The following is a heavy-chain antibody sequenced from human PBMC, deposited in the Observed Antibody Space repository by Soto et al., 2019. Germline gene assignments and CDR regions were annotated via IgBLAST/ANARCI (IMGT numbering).Heavy chain of an antibody. Sequence: GGSLRLSCAASGFTFSSYSMNWVRQAPGKGLEWVSSISSSSSYIYYADSVKGRFTISRDNAKNSLYLQMNSLRAEDTAVYYCARVPNYYDSSGYYYFDYWGQGTLVTV. J-gene: IGHJ4*02. CDR2: ISSSSSYI. V-gene: IGHV3-21*01. CDR3: ARVPNYYDSSGYYYFDY. D-gene: IGHD3-22*01. CDR1: GFTFSSYS.